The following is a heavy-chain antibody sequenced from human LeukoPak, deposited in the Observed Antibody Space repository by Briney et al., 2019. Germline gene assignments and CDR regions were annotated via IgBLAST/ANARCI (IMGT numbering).Heavy chain of an antibody. J-gene: IGHJ4*02. V-gene: IGHV4-4*02. CDR3: ARVAVTGAARLDY. CDR1: GGAISNNYW. CDR2: IYYSERT. Sequence: SETLSLTCTVSGGAISNNYWWTWVRQSPGKGLEWIGDIYYSERTNYNPSLKSRVTMSLDKSKNQLSLNLKFVTAADTALYYCARVAVTGAARLDYWGQGTLVTVSS. D-gene: IGHD6-19*01.